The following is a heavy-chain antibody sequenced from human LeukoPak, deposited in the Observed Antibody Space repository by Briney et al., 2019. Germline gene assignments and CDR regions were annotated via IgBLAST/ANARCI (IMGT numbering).Heavy chain of an antibody. CDR2: ISSSSSYI. V-gene: IGHV3-21*01. J-gene: IGHJ4*02. CDR1: GFTFSSYS. D-gene: IGHD2/OR15-2a*01. CDR3: ARDTSARNYFDY. Sequence: PGGXXRLSCAASGFTFSSYSMNWVRQAPGKGLEWVSSISSSSSYIYYADSVKGRFTISRDNAKNSLYLQMNSLRAEDTAVYYCARDTSARNYFDYWGQGTLVTVSS.